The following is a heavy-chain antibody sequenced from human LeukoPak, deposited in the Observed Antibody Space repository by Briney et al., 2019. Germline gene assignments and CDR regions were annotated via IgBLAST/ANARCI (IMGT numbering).Heavy chain of an antibody. Sequence: ASVKVSCKASGYTFTGYYMHWVRQAPGQGLEWMGWINPNSGGTNYAQKFQGRVTMTRDTSISTAYMELSRPRSDDTAVYYCARDHSGYDLGDDYWGQGTLVTVSS. CDR3: ARDHSGYDLGDDY. J-gene: IGHJ4*02. CDR1: GYTFTGYY. D-gene: IGHD5-12*01. CDR2: INPNSGGT. V-gene: IGHV1-2*02.